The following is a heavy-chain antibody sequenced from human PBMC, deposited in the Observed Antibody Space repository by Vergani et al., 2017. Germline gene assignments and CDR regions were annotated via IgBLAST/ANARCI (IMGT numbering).Heavy chain of an antibody. CDR1: GFTFSSYA. Sequence: EVQLLESGGGLVKPGGSLTLSCAASGFTFSSYAMSWVRQAPGRGMEWVSAISGSGGSTYYADSVEGRFTISRDNSKNTLYLQMNSLRAEDTAVYYCAKDSVMALGCGYPWGQGTLVTVSS. CDR2: ISGSGGST. CDR3: AKDSVMALGCGYP. V-gene: IGHV3-23*01. D-gene: IGHD4/OR15-4a*01. J-gene: IGHJ5*02.